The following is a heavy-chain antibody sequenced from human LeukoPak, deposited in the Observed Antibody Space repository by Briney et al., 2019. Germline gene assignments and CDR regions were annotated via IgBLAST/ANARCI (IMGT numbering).Heavy chain of an antibody. CDR3: ARLGFRYSSRYFDS. V-gene: IGHV1-18*01. CDR1: NYTFIRYG. D-gene: IGHD6-13*01. J-gene: IGHJ4*02. Sequence: ASVKVSCKASNYTFIRYGITWVRQAPGQGLEWLAWISAYNGNTNYAQKLQGRVSMTTDTSTSTAYMELRSLRSDDTAVYYCARLGFRYSSRYFDSWGQGTLVTVSS. CDR2: ISAYNGNT.